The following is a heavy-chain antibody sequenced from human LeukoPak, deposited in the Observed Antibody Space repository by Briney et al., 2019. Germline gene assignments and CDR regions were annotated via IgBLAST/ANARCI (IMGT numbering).Heavy chain of an antibody. CDR3: AAFRDGYNWHLDY. D-gene: IGHD5-24*01. V-gene: IGHV4-59*01. J-gene: IGHJ4*02. CDR2: IYHTGST. Sequence: SETLSLTCTVSSGSITGYYWNWIRQPPGKGLEWIGYIYHTGSTKCNHSLKSRVTISLDTSKNQFSLKLSSVTAADTAVYYCAAFRDGYNWHLDYWGQGTLVTVSS. CDR1: SGSITGYY.